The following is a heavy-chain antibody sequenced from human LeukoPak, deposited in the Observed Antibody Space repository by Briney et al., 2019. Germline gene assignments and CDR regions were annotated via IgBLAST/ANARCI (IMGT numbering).Heavy chain of an antibody. CDR1: GDSISGYY. CDR3: ARHSQQQLLTPCDY. J-gene: IGHJ4*02. CDR2: IYYSGTT. V-gene: IGHV4-59*08. Sequence: SETLSLTCTVSGDSISGYYWSWIRQPPGQGQERIGNIYYSGTTKYNPSLKSRVIISVDTSKNQFSLKLRSVTAADTAVYYCARHSQQQLLTPCDYWGQGTLVTVAS. D-gene: IGHD6-13*01.